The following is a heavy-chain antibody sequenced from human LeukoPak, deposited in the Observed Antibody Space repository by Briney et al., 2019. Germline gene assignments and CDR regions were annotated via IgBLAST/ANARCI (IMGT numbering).Heavy chain of an antibody. Sequence: PGGSLRLSCVGSGFTFNNYWMTWVRQAPGQGLEWVANVNRDESRKNHADSVKGRFTISRDNSKNTLYLQMNSLRAEDAAVYYCAKVRAAATYYFDYWGQGTLVTVSS. D-gene: IGHD6-13*01. V-gene: IGHV3-7*03. CDR3: AKVRAAATYYFDY. CDR2: VNRDESRK. J-gene: IGHJ4*02. CDR1: GFTFNNYW.